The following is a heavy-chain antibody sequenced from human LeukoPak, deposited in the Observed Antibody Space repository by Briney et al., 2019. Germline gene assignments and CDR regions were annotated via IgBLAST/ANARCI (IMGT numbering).Heavy chain of an antibody. Sequence: KTSETLSLTCTVSGGSISSYYWSWIRQPPGKGLEWIGYIYYSRSTNYNPSLKSRVTISVDASKNQFSLKLSSVTAANTAVYYCARGPATADPLDPWGQGTLVTVSS. CDR1: GGSISSYY. CDR3: ARGPATADPLDP. CDR2: IYYSRST. J-gene: IGHJ5*02. D-gene: IGHD1-26*01. V-gene: IGHV4-59*01.